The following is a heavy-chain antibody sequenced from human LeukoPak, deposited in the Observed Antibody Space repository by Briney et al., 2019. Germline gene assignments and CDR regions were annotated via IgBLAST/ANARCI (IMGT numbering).Heavy chain of an antibody. CDR1: GGSISSSSYY. V-gene: IGHV4-39*07. D-gene: IGHD4-11*01. J-gene: IGHJ6*03. Sequence: SETLSLTCTVSGGSISSSSYYWGWIRQPPGRGLEWIGSIYYSGSTYYNPSLKSRVTISVDTSKNQFSLKLSSVTAADTAVYYCAREVTTVTHYYYYMDVWGEGTTVTVSS. CDR2: IYYSGST. CDR3: AREVTTVTHYYYYMDV.